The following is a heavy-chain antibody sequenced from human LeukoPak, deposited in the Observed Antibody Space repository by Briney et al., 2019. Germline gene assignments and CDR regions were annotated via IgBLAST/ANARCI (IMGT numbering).Heavy chain of an antibody. CDR3: ARAASTSWHECLSV. Sequence: SGTLSLTCTVSGDSVSSAYYWTWVRQPPGKGLEWIGNIYYSGSTNYNPSLESRVTISLDTSMNHFSLRLTSVTAADTAVYFCARAASTSWHECLSVWGQGTLVTVAS. CDR1: GDSVSSAYY. D-gene: IGHD2-2*01. J-gene: IGHJ4*02. CDR2: IYYSGST. V-gene: IGHV4-61*03.